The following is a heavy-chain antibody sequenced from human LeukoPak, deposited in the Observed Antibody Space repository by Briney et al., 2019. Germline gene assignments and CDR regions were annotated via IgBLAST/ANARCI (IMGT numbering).Heavy chain of an antibody. CDR2: ISGSGSST. V-gene: IGHV3-23*01. CDR1: GFTFSSYA. D-gene: IGHD2-15*01. Sequence: GGSLRLSCAASGFTFSSYAMSWVRQAPGKGLECVSVISGSGSSTYYADSVKGRFTISRDNSKNTLYLQMNSLRAEDTAVYYCAKARGEQNGGSNYWGQGTQVIVSS. J-gene: IGHJ4*02. CDR3: AKARGEQNGGSNY.